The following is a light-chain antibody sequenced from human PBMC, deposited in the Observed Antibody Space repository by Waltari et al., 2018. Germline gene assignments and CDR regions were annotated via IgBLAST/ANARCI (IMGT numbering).Light chain of an antibody. V-gene: IGKV3-11*01. Sequence: EIVLTQSPATLSLSPGERATLSCRASQSVNNYLAWYQHKPGQTPGLLIYGVSNRATGIPARFSGSGSGTDFTLTISSLEPEDFAVYYCQQRSNWPPSITFGQGTRLEIK. CDR1: QSVNNY. CDR2: GVS. CDR3: QQRSNWPPSIT. J-gene: IGKJ5*01.